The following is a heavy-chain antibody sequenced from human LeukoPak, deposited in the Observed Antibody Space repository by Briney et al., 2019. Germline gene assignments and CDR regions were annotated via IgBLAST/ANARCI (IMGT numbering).Heavy chain of an antibody. CDR2: INPDGSST. D-gene: IGHD1-26*01. V-gene: IGHV3-74*01. CDR1: GFTFNNYW. Sequence: GGSLRLSCAASGFTFNNYWMHWVRQAPGKGLVWVSHINPDGSSTSDADSVKGRFTISRDNAKNTLYLQMNSLRAEDTAVYYCARGATYAYYQDYWGQGTLVTVSS. J-gene: IGHJ4*02. CDR3: ARGATYAYYQDY.